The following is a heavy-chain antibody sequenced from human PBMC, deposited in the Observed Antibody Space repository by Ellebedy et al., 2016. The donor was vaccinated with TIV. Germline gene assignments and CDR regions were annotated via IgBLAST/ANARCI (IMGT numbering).Heavy chain of an antibody. D-gene: IGHD1/OR15-1a*01. Sequence: SQTLSLTCAISGDSVSSNSATWNWIRQSPARGLEWLGRTYYRSKWYNNYAASVNSRITNNADTSKNQFSLQLNSVTPEDTAVYYCARDPPNDRGRTKNGFDIWGQGTMVTVSS. J-gene: IGHJ3*02. CDR1: GDSVSSNSAT. V-gene: IGHV6-1*01. CDR2: TYYRSKWYN. CDR3: ARDPPNDRGRTKNGFDI.